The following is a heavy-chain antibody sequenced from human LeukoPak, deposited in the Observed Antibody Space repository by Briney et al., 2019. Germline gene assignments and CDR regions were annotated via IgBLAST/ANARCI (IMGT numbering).Heavy chain of an antibody. CDR2: IYYSGST. D-gene: IGHD4-23*01. V-gene: IGHV4-59*08. Sequence: SSETLSLTCTVSGGSISSYYWSWIRQPPGKGLEWIGYIYYSGSTNYNPSLKSRVTISVDTSKTHFSLKLSSVTAADTAVYYCASGGFPGGNFWGYYFDYWGQGTLVTVSS. J-gene: IGHJ4*02. CDR3: ASGGFPGGNFWGYYFDY. CDR1: GGSISSYY.